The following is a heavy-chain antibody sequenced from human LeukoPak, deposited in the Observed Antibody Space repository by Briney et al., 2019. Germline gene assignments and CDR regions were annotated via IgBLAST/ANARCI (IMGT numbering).Heavy chain of an antibody. CDR2: IFHTEST. CDR1: GYSISSGYY. CDR3: ARDHSSSSEDY. V-gene: IGHV4-38-2*02. J-gene: IGHJ4*02. Sequence: PSETLSLTCTVSGYSISSGYYWAWIRQPPGKGLEWIGSIFHTESTYHNPSLKSRVTISVDTSKNQFSLKLNSVTAADTAVYYCARDHSSSSEDYWGQGTLVTVSS. D-gene: IGHD6-13*01.